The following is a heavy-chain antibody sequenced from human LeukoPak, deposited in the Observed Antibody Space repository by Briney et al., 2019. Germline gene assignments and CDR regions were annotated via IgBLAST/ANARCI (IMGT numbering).Heavy chain of an antibody. CDR3: AATHRVTGYYGH. Sequence: ASVKVPCKASGYTFTGYYMHWVRQAPGQGLEWMGWINPNSGGTNYAQKFQGRVTMTRDTSISTAYMELSRLRSDDTAVYYCAATHRVTGYYGHWGQGTLVTVSS. V-gene: IGHV1-2*02. J-gene: IGHJ4*02. CDR2: INPNSGGT. CDR1: GYTFTGYY. D-gene: IGHD3-9*01.